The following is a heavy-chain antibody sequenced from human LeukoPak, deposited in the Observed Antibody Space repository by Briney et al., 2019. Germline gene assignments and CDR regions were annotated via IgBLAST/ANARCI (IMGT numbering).Heavy chain of an antibody. V-gene: IGHV3-30*04. CDR1: GFTFSSYA. D-gene: IGHD6-13*01. CDR3: ARVGSKYSSSWYILDY. CDR2: ISYDGSNK. Sequence: GGSLRLSCAASGFTFSSYAMHWVRQAPGKGLERVAVISYDGSNKYYADSVKGRFTISRDNSKNTLYLQMNSLRAEDTAAYYCARVGSKYSSSWYILDYWGQGTLVTVSS. J-gene: IGHJ4*02.